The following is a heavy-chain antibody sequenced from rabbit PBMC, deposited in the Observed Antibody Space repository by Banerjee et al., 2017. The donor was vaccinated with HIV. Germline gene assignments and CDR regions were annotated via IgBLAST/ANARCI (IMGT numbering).Heavy chain of an antibody. V-gene: IGHV1S40*01. D-gene: IGHD2-1*01. J-gene: IGHJ4*01. CDR3: AKSYDDYGDYMSYFNL. CDR1: GFDFSSYYY. CDR2: IYVDSLGHS. Sequence: QSLEESGGGLVQPGGSLKLSCKASGFDFSSYYYMCWVRQAPGKGLEWVACIYVDSLGHSYYANWAKGRFTISKTSSTTVTLQMTSLTAADTATYFCAKSYDDYGDYMSYFNLWGPGTLVTVS.